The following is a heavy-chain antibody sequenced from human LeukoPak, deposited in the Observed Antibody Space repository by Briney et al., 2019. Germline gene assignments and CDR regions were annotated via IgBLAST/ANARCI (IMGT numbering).Heavy chain of an antibody. D-gene: IGHD5-12*01. CDR3: AREPEGGYDAFDI. CDR1: GFTFSSYA. Sequence: PGGSLRLSCAASGFTFSSYAMHWVRQAPGKGLEWVAVISYDGSNKYYADSVKGRFTISRDNSKNTLYLQMNSLRAEDTAVYYCAREPEGGYDAFDIWGQGTMVTVSS. CDR2: ISYDGSNK. V-gene: IGHV3-30-3*01. J-gene: IGHJ3*02.